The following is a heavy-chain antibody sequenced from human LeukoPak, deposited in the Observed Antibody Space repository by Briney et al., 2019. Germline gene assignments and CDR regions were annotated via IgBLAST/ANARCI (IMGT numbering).Heavy chain of an antibody. CDR1: GFTLRSYV. CDR3: VKDSKRWKTYYYESGSHYFDY. D-gene: IGHD3-10*01. CDR2: ISGSGDST. Sequence: GGSLRLSCVASGFTLRSYVMNWVRQTPGKGLEWVSSISGSGDSTFYADSVKGRFSISRDNSKNTLYLQMNSLRAEDTAVYYCVKDSKRWKTYYYESGSHYFDYWGQGTLVTVSS. J-gene: IGHJ4*02. V-gene: IGHV3-23*01.